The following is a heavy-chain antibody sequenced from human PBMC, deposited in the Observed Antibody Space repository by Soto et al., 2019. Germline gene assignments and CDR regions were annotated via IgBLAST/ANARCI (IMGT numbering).Heavy chain of an antibody. J-gene: IGHJ6*04. CDR2: MNEDGGTT. CDR1: GFTFSSYW. Sequence: EVQLVESGGGLVRPGGSLRLSCAASGFTFSSYWMHWVRQAPGKGLGWVSRMNEDGGTTDYADSVKGRFTISRDKAKNTLYLKMNGLRVGDRAFYSCASDLSGRAEVWGKGPTVPVSS. V-gene: IGHV3-74*02. D-gene: IGHD3-10*01. CDR3: ASDLSGRAEV.